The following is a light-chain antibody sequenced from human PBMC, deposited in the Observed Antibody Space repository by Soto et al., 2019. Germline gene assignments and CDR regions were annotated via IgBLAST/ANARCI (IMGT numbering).Light chain of an antibody. J-gene: IGLJ1*01. CDR2: DVS. V-gene: IGLV2-11*01. Sequence: QSVLNQPPSVSGSPGQSVTISCPGTNSDVGGYNYVSWYQQHPGKAPTLMIYDVSKRPSGVPDRFSGSKSGNTASLTISGLQAEDEADYYCCSYAGSYSYVFGTGTKVTVL. CDR1: NSDVGGYNY. CDR3: CSYAGSYSYV.